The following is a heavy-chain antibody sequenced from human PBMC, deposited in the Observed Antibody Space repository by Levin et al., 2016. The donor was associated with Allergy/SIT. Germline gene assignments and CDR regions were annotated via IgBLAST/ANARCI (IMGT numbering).Heavy chain of an antibody. CDR1: GGSFSGYY. J-gene: IGHJ5*02. CDR2: INHSGST. D-gene: IGHD4-23*01. CDR3: ARGPQSRNYGGNTRVWFDP. Sequence: SETLSLTCAVYGGSFSGYYWSWIRQPPGKGLEWIGEINHSGSTNYNPSLKSRVTISVDTSKNQFSLKLSSVTAADTAVYYCARGPQSRNYGGNTRVWFDPWGQGTLVTVSS. V-gene: IGHV4-34*01.